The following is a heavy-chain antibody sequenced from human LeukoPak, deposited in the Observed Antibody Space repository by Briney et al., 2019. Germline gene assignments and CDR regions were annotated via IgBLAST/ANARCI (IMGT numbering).Heavy chain of an antibody. CDR1: GFTFSNSA. CDR2: LSGSGITT. Sequence: PGGSLRLSCAASGFTFSNSAMSWVRQAPGKGLEWVSTLSGSGITTYYADSVKGRFTISSDNSKNTLYLQMNSLRAEDTAVYYRAKGIYSSGWSYFDYWGHGTLVTVSS. J-gene: IGHJ4*01. V-gene: IGHV3-23*01. D-gene: IGHD6-19*01. CDR3: AKGIYSSGWSYFDY.